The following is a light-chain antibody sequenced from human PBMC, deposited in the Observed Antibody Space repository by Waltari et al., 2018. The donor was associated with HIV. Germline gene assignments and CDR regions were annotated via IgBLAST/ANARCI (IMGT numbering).Light chain of an antibody. CDR2: DAS. CDR1: QDISNY. J-gene: IGKJ5*01. V-gene: IGKV1-33*01. Sequence: QSPSSLSASVGDRVTITCQASQDISNYLNWYQQKPGKAPKLLIYDASNLETGVPSRFSGSGSGTDFTFTISSLQPEDIATYYCQQYDNLPITFGQGTRLEIK. CDR3: QQYDNLPIT.